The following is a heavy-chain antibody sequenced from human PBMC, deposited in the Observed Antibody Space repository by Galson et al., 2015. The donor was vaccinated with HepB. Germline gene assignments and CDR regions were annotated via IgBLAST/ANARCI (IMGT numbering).Heavy chain of an antibody. CDR2: ISHDGSDK. D-gene: IGHD3-10*01. CDR1: GFTFTSFG. J-gene: IGHJ4*02. Sequence: SLRLSCAASGFTFTSFGMHWVRQAPGKGLEWVAVISHDGSDKYYADSANGRFTISRDYSTNTLYLQMNSLRAEDTAVYYCAKVLYGAGSYSPVGHWGQGTLVTVSS. CDR3: AKVLYGAGSYSPVGH. V-gene: IGHV3-30*18.